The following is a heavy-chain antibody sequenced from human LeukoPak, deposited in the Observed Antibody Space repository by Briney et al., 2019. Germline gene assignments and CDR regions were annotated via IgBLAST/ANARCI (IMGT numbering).Heavy chain of an antibody. D-gene: IGHD6-13*01. V-gene: IGHV4-39*01. CDR3: ARQGIAAALVGIEEGWFDP. CDR2: IYYSGST. Sequence: PSETLSLTCAVYGGSFSGYYWGWIRQPPGRGLEWIGSIYYSGSTYYNPSLKSRVTISVDTSKNQFSLKLSSVTAADTAVYYCARQGIAAALVGIEEGWFDPWGQGTLVTVSS. J-gene: IGHJ5*02. CDR1: GGSFSGYY.